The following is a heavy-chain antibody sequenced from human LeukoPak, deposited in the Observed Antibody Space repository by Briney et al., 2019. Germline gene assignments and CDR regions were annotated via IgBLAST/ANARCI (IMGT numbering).Heavy chain of an antibody. CDR2: ISNNGGYK. Sequence: GRSLRLSCATSGFTFSSYGFHWVRQAPGKGLEWVAVISNNGGYKHYTDSVKGRFTISRDDSKSTVYLQMSSLRAEDAAVYYCARPRRDGYNYHYFDYWGQGTLVTVSS. CDR1: GFTFSSYG. J-gene: IGHJ4*02. D-gene: IGHD5-24*01. V-gene: IGHV3-33*01. CDR3: ARPRRDGYNYHYFDY.